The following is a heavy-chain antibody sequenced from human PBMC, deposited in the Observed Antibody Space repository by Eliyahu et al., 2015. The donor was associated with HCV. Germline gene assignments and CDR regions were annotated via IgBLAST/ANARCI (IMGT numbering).Heavy chain of an antibody. CDR2: MWSDGRND. CDR1: GFTFAAYG. J-gene: IGHJ6*02. Sequence: QVQLVESGGGVVQPGXXLRLSCAAXGFTFAAYGIHWVRQAPGKGLEWVAVMWSDGRNDDYGDSVKGRFTVSRDNSKNTVYLQMSSLRPEDTAVYFCARSNLYMDVWGQGTTVTVSS. CDR3: ARSNLYMDV. V-gene: IGHV3-33*01.